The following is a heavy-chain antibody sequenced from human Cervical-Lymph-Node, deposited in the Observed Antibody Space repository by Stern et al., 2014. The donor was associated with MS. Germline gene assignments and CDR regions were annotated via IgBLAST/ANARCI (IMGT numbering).Heavy chain of an antibody. V-gene: IGHV1-18*01. CDR3: ARGRPSYCNAGNCDEPSEF. CDR2: INTYNGNT. Sequence: QLVQSGGEVKKPGASVKVSCRTSGYTFDTYDITWVRQAPGQGLEWMGWINTYNGNTYYAQKLQGRVTMTTDTSTSTAYMELMSLRSDDTAVYYCARGRPSYCNAGNCDEPSEFWGQGTLVTVST. D-gene: IGHD2-15*01. J-gene: IGHJ4*02. CDR1: GYTFDTYD.